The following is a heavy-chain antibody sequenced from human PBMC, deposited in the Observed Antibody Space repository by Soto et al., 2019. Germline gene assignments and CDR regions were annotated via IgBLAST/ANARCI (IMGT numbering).Heavy chain of an antibody. CDR1: SFSLRDYY. CDR2: INPGGDVI. Sequence: QVRLVESGVGVVKPAGSLTLSCAASSFSLRDYYMTWILHAPGKGLELLSDINPGGDVIKYVDSVKGRFTISRDNAKNSLYLHMNNLRAEDTAVYYCTRGTRITDFWGQGTLVTVSS. V-gene: IGHV3-11*01. CDR3: TRGTRITDF. J-gene: IGHJ4*02. D-gene: IGHD3-16*01.